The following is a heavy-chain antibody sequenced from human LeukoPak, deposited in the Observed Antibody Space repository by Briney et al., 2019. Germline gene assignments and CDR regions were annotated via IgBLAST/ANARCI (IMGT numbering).Heavy chain of an antibody. V-gene: IGHV4-61*02. J-gene: IGHJ4*02. D-gene: IGHD3-3*01. CDR3: ARGPRDLWSGRGNYFDY. CDR2: VYTSGTT. Sequence: ASETLSLTCTVSGVSISSGHYYWNWIRQTAGRGLEWIGRVYTSGTTNYNPSLQSRVTISLDTSKNQFSLKLDSVTAADTAVYYCARGPRDLWSGRGNYFDYWGQGPLVTVSS. CDR1: GVSISSGHYY.